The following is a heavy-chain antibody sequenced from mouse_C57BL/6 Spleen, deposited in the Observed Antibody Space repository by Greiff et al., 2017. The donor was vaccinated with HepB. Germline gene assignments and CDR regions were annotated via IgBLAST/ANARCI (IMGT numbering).Heavy chain of an antibody. CDR3: ASIYYGNYWYFDV. J-gene: IGHJ1*03. CDR1: GYAFSSSW. CDR2: IYPGDGDT. V-gene: IGHV1-82*01. Sequence: VQRVESGPELVKPGASVKISCKASGYAFSSSWMNWVKQRPGKGLEWIGRIYPGDGDTNYNGKFKGKATLTADKSSSTAYMQLSSLTSEDSAVYFCASIYYGNYWYFDVWGTGTTVTVSS. D-gene: IGHD2-1*01.